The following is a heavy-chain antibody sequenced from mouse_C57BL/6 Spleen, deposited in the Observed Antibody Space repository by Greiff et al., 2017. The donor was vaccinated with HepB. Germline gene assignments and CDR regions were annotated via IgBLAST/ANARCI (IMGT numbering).Heavy chain of an antibody. J-gene: IGHJ3*01. CDR1: GYAFSSYW. CDR2: IYPGDGDT. D-gene: IGHD2-5*01. CDR3: AREDYYSNYVGWFAY. V-gene: IGHV1-80*01. Sequence: VQLQQSGAELVKPGASVKISCKASGYAFSSYWMNWVKQRPGKGLEWIGQIYPGDGDTNYNGKFKGKATLTADKSSSTAYMQLSSLTSEDSAVYFCAREDYYSNYVGWFAYWGQGTLVTVSA.